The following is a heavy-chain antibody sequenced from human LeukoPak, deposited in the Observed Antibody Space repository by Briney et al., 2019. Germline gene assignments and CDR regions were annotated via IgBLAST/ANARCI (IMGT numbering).Heavy chain of an antibody. V-gene: IGHV3-7*01. CDR1: GFTFSSYW. CDR2: INQDGSAK. J-gene: IGHJ4*02. Sequence: PGGSLRLSCEASGFTFSSYWMSWVRQAPGKGLEWVANINQDGSAKDYAGSVEGRFTISRDNAKNSLYLQMNSLTAEDTAVYFCASAPNENYFDFWGQGTLVTVSS. CDR3: ASAPNENYFDF.